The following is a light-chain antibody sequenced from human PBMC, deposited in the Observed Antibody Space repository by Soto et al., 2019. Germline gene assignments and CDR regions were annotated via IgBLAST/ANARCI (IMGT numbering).Light chain of an antibody. Sequence: QSVRAQPPSASGAPGHSFTISCTGTSSDVGAYIFVSWYQQHPGKAPKLMVYDVNRRPPGVPDRFFGSKSGNTASLTVSGLQAEDEADYYCVSFAGGTYVFGTGTKVTVL. CDR3: VSFAGGTYV. J-gene: IGLJ1*01. CDR2: DVN. V-gene: IGLV2-8*01. CDR1: SSDVGAYIF.